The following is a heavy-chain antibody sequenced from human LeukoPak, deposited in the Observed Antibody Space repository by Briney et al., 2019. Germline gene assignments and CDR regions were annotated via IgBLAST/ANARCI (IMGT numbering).Heavy chain of an antibody. V-gene: IGHV4-59*01. D-gene: IGHD6-6*01. CDR3: AVLSSGQAGLPSRPFDY. J-gene: IGHJ4*02. Sequence: SETLSLTCTVSGGSISIYYWSWIRPRPPQGLEWIGYLYYGGRTSSNTSLRSRVTISVATSKNQFSLMLSSVTAADTAVYYSAVLSSGQAGLPSRPFDYCRQGALPTVPS. CDR2: LYYGGRT. CDR1: GGSISIYY.